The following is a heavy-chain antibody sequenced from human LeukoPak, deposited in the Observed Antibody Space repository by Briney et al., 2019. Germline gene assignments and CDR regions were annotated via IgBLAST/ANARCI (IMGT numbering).Heavy chain of an antibody. CDR3: ARHSARLHFAMEV. CDR2: ILYTGTT. Sequence: PSETLSLTCTVSGDSISGDTSYWGWIRQPPGEGLEWIGNILYTGTTYHNPSLKSRVTISVDTSKNLFSLILSSVTAADTAVYYCARHSARLHFAMEVWGQGTMVTVSS. V-gene: IGHV4-39*01. J-gene: IGHJ6*02. CDR1: GDSISGDTSY. D-gene: IGHD1-26*01.